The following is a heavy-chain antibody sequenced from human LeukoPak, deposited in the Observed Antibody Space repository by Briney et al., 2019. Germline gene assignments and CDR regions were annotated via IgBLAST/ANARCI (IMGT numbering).Heavy chain of an antibody. D-gene: IGHD6-19*01. CDR1: GYTFTSYA. Sequence: GASVKVSCKASGYTFTSYALHWVRQAPGQRLEWMGWINAGNGDTKYSQKFQGRVTITRDTSASTAYMELSSLRSEDTAVYYCARDAFFLHSSGWYYFDYWGQGTLVTVSS. J-gene: IGHJ4*02. V-gene: IGHV1-3*01. CDR3: ARDAFFLHSSGWYYFDY. CDR2: INAGNGDT.